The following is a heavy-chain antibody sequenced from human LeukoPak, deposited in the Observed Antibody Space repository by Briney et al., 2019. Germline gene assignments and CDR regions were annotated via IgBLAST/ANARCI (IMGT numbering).Heavy chain of an antibody. D-gene: IGHD4-17*01. V-gene: IGHV4-31*03. J-gene: IGHJ3*02. CDR2: IYYSGST. CDR1: GGSISSGGYY. CDR3: ARDDGAKGAFDI. Sequence: SETLSLTCTVSGGSISSGGYYWSWIRQHPGKGLEWIGYIYYSGSTYYNPSLKSRVTISVDTSKNQFSLKLSSVTAADTAVYYCARDDGAKGAFDIWGQGTMVTVSS.